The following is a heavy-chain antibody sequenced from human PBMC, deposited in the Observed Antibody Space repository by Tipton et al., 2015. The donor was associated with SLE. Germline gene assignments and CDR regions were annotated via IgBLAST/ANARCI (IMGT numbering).Heavy chain of an antibody. CDR1: GFTFSNYW. J-gene: IGHJ4*02. CDR3: ARGGLHKWELRDDY. Sequence: SLRLSCAASGFTFSNYWMSWVRQAPGKGLEWVANIHRDGSEINSVDSVKGRFTISRDNAKNTLYLQMNNVRAEDTAVYYCARGGLHKWELRDDYWGQGTLVIVSS. V-gene: IGHV3-7*05. D-gene: IGHD1-26*01. CDR2: IHRDGSEI.